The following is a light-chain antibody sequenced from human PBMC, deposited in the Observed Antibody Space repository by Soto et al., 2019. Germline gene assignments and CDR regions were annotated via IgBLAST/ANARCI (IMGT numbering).Light chain of an antibody. CDR1: SSDIGGYNY. J-gene: IGLJ1*01. CDR3: SSYRSSGTYA. CDR2: DVS. Sequence: QSALTQPASVSGSPGQSITISCTGTSSDIGGYNYVSWYRQHPEKAPKLMIYDVSSRPSGVSNRFSGSKSGNTASLTISGLQADDEADYYCSSYRSSGTYAFGTGTKVTVL. V-gene: IGLV2-14*03.